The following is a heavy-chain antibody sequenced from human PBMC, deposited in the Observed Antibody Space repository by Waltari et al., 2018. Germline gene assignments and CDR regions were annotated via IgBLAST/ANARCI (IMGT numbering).Heavy chain of an antibody. CDR3: AREGERANWFDP. D-gene: IGHD3-16*01. V-gene: IGHV4-59*01. Sequence: QVQLQESGPGLVKPSETLSLTCTVSGGSISRYYWSWIRQPPGKGLEWIGYIYYSGSTNYNPSLKSRVTISVDTSKNQFSLKLSSVTAADTAVYYCAREGERANWFDPWGQGTLVTVSS. CDR1: GGSISRYY. J-gene: IGHJ5*02. CDR2: IYYSGST.